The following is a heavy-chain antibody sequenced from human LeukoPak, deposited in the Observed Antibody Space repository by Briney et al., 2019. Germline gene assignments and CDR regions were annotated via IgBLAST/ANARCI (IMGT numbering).Heavy chain of an antibody. J-gene: IGHJ4*02. CDR1: GFTFNVYA. D-gene: IGHD4-11*01. V-gene: IGHV4-38-2*02. Sequence: GSLRLSCAASGFTFNVYAMSWVRQPPGKDLEWIGSIHHSGSTYYNPSLKSRVTISLDTSKNQFSLKLTSVTAADTAVYFCARDSNIARFFIWGQGTLVTVSS. CDR3: ARDSNIARFFI. CDR2: IHHSGST.